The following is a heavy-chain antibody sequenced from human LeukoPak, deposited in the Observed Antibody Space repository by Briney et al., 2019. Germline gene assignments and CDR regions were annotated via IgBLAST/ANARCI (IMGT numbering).Heavy chain of an antibody. J-gene: IGHJ5*02. CDR1: GGSISSYY. CDR2: IYYSEST. D-gene: IGHD6-13*01. CDR3: ARETIAAAGIDWFDP. V-gene: IGHV4-59*01. Sequence: PSETLSLTCTVSGGSISSYYWSWIWQPPRKGLGWIGYIYYSESTNSNPSLKSRVTISVDTSKNHFSLKLSSVTAADTAVYYCARETIAAAGIDWFDPWGQGTLVTVSS.